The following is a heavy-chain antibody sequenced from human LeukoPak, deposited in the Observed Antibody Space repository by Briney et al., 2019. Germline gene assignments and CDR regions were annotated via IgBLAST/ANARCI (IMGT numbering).Heavy chain of an antibody. D-gene: IGHD3-16*02. CDR1: GFTFSSYA. Sequence: GGSLRLSRAASGFTFSSYAMSWVRQAPGKGLEWVSAISGSGGSTYYADSVKGRFTISRDNSKNTLYLQMNSLRAEGTAVYYCAKASRYDYVWGSYRLDYWGQGTLVTVSS. CDR3: AKASRYDYVWGSYRLDY. V-gene: IGHV3-23*01. CDR2: ISGSGGST. J-gene: IGHJ4*02.